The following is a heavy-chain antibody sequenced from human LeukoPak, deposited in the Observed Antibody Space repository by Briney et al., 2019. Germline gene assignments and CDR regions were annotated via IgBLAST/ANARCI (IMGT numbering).Heavy chain of an antibody. V-gene: IGHV4-59*08. J-gene: IGHJ6*02. D-gene: IGHD3-10*01. CDR3: ARRGGGLDYYCGMDV. CDR2: IYYSGST. Sequence: SETLSLTCTVSGGSISSYYWSWIRQPPGKGLEWIGYIYYSGSTNYNPSLKSRVTISVDTSKNQFSLKLSSVTAADTAVYYCARRGGGLDYYCGMDVWGQGTTVTVSS. CDR1: GGSISSYY.